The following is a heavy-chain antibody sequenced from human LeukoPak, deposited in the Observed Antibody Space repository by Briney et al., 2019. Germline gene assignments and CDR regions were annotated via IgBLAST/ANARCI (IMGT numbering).Heavy chain of an antibody. CDR2: ISGSGGST. CDR1: GFTFSSYA. D-gene: IGHD3-10*01. J-gene: IGHJ4*02. Sequence: GGSLRLSCAASGFTFSSYAMSWVRQAPGEGLEWVSAISGSGGSTYYADSVKGRFTISRDNSKNTLYLQMNSLRAEDTAVYYCAKDKGLWFGESTQVFDYWGQGTLVTVSS. CDR3: AKDKGLWFGESTQVFDY. V-gene: IGHV3-23*01.